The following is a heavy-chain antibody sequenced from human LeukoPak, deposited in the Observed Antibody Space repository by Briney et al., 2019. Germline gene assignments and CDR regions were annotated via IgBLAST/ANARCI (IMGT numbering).Heavy chain of an antibody. CDR2: IRYDGSNK. V-gene: IGHV3-30*02. Sequence: PGGSLRLSCAASGFTFSSYGMHWVRQAPGKGLEWVAFIRYDGSNKYYADSVKGRFTISRDNSKNTLYVQMNSLRTEDTAVYYCAKEGFSRGYYYYYYMDVWGKRTTVTVSS. CDR1: GFTFSSYG. CDR3: AKEGFSRGYYYYYYMDV. D-gene: IGHD6-13*01. J-gene: IGHJ6*03.